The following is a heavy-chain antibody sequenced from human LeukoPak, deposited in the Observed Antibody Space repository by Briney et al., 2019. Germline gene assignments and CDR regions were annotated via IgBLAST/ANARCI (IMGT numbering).Heavy chain of an antibody. CDR2: IIPILGIA. CDR3: ARYSSGWYEDNWFDP. Sequence: SVKVSCKASGGTFSSYAISWVRQAPGQGLEWMGRIIPILGIANYAQKFQGRVTITADKSTSTAYMELSSLRSEDTAVYYCARYSSGWYEDNWFDPWGQGTLVTVSS. CDR1: GGTFSSYA. D-gene: IGHD6-19*01. V-gene: IGHV1-69*04. J-gene: IGHJ5*02.